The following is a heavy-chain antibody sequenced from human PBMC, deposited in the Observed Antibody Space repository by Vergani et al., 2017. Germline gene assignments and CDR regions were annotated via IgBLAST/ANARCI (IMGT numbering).Heavy chain of an antibody. CDR1: GDSMNTYY. V-gene: IGHV4-59*01. J-gene: IGHJ4*02. D-gene: IGHD3-3*01. CDR2: IYDSGDT. CDR3: ARGAFWWLRQIDS. Sequence: QVQLQESGPGLVKPSETLSLTCSVSGDSMNTYYWTWIRQPPGKGLEWIGYIYDSGDTKYNPSLKSRVTMSLDTSKNQFSLNLYSVTAADTAVYYCARGAFWWLRQIDSWGQGTRVTVSS.